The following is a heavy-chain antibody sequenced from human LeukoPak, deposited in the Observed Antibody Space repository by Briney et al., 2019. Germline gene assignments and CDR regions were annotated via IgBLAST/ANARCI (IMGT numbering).Heavy chain of an antibody. V-gene: IGHV4-4*02. D-gene: IGHD2/OR15-2a*01. CDR3: ASSVLRHAFDI. J-gene: IGHJ3*02. CDR1: GGSVSSGNW. Sequence: SGTLSLTCAVSGGSVSSGNWWSWVRQSPGKGLEWIGEVFHSGSTNYNPSLKSRVTISVDRSKNQFSLKLSSVTAADTAVYYCASSVLRHAFDIWGQGTMVTVSS. CDR2: VFHSGST.